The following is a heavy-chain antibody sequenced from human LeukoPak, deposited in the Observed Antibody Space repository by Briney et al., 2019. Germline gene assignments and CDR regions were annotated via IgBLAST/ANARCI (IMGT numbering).Heavy chain of an antibody. CDR2: IYYSGST. Sequence: SETLSLTCTVSGGSISSSSYYWGWIRQPPGKGLEWIGSIYYSGSTNYNPSLKSRVTISVDTSKNQFSLKLSSVTAADTAVYYCARESITIFGVVIALDYWGQGTLVTVSS. V-gene: IGHV4-39*07. CDR1: GGSISSSSYY. J-gene: IGHJ4*02. CDR3: ARESITIFGVVIALDY. D-gene: IGHD3-3*01.